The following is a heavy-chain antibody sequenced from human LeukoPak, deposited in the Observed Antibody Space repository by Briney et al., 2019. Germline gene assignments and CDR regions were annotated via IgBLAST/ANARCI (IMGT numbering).Heavy chain of an antibody. V-gene: IGHV3-48*03. CDR3: TRGHPNMDTDAFDI. Sequence: GGSLGLSCAASGFTFSNYEINWVRQAPGKGLEWVSYISSSGSTMYFADSVRGRFTISRDNAKNSLYLQMNSLRAEDTAVYYCTRGHPNMDTDAFDIWGQGTMVTGSP. D-gene: IGHD5-18*01. CDR1: GFTFSNYE. J-gene: IGHJ3*02. CDR2: ISSSGSTM.